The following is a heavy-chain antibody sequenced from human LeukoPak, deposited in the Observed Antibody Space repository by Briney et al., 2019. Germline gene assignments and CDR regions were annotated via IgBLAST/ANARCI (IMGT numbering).Heavy chain of an antibody. Sequence: SETLSLTCTVSGGSVSSGSYFWSWIRQPPGRGLEWIGYVYFSGSTKYNPSLESRVTMSVDTSKNQFSLKLSSATAADTAVYYCARVSDSGWFDCWGQGTLVTVSS. CDR1: GGSVSSGSYF. V-gene: IGHV4-61*01. CDR3: ARVSDSGWFDC. CDR2: VYFSGST. J-gene: IGHJ4*02. D-gene: IGHD6-19*01.